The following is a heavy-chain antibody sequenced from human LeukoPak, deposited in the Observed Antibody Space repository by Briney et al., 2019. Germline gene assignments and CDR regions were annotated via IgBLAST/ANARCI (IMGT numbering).Heavy chain of an antibody. D-gene: IGHD3-9*01. CDR2: IYTSGSS. CDR1: VGSISRCSYY. CDR3: ARLGNYYILTGPEFDP. Sequence: PPETLSLTCTVPVGSISRCSYYCSWIRQHAGKGLEWLGCIYTSGSSNYNPSLKRRVTISVDTSKNQFSLKLGSVTATDTAVYYSARLGNYYILTGPEFDPWGQGTLVTVSS. J-gene: IGHJ5*02. V-gene: IGHV4-61*02.